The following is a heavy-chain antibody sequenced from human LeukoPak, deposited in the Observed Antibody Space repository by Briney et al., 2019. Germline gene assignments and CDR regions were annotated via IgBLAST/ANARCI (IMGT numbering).Heavy chain of an antibody. CDR3: ARGGYPYLSTWYSDY. J-gene: IGHJ4*02. V-gene: IGHV7-4-1*02. CDR1: GYTFTSRA. D-gene: IGHD2-15*01. Sequence: GASVKVSCKASGYTFTSRAINWVRQAPGQGLEWMGWINTNTGNPTYAQGFTGRFVFSLDTSVSTAYLQISSLKAEDTAMYCCARGGYPYLSTWYSDYWGQGTLVTVSS. CDR2: INTNTGNP.